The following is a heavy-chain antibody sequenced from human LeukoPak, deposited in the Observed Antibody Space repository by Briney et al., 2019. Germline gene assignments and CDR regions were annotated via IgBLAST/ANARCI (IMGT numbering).Heavy chain of an antibody. D-gene: IGHD2-8*02. CDR1: GITFNYAW. Sequence: GGSLRLSCAASGITFNYAWMTWGRQAPGKGLEWVARIKSKADGGTTEYVAPVKGRFTISRDDSQNMLYLQMNSLNTEDSAVYYCAALGTGFFNYWGQGTLVTVSS. CDR2: IKSKADGGTT. V-gene: IGHV3-15*01. CDR3: AALGTGFFNY. J-gene: IGHJ4*02.